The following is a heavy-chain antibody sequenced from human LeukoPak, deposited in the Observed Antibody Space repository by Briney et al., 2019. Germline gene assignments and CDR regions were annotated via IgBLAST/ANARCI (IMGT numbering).Heavy chain of an antibody. V-gene: IGHV3-23*01. CDR3: AKDPGTEYDFWSGYAGYFDY. D-gene: IGHD3-3*01. CDR2: ISGSGGST. J-gene: IGHJ4*02. CDR1: GFTFSSYA. Sequence: PGASLRLSCAASGFTFSSYAMSWVRQAPGKGLEWVSAISGSGGSTYYADSVKGRFTISRDNSKNTLHLQMNSLRAEDTAVYYCAKDPGTEYDFWSGYAGYFDYWGQGTLVTVSS.